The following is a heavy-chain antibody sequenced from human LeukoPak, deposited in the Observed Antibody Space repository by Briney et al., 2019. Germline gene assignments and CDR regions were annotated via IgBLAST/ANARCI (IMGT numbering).Heavy chain of an antibody. CDR3: ARAMSTFGGVRNYFDS. CDR1: GFTFSGHN. CDR2: VSISSGTI. J-gene: IGHJ4*02. D-gene: IGHD3-16*01. V-gene: IGHV3-48*04. Sequence: GGSLRLSCAASGFTFSGHNMNWVRQAPGKVLEWISFVSISSGTIYYADSVNGRFRISRDNAKSSLDLEMNSLRAEDTAVYYCARAMSTFGGVRNYFDSWGQGTLVTVSS.